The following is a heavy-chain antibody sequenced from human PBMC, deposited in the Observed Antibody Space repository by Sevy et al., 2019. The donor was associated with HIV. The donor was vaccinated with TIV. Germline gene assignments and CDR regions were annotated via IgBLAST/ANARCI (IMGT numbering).Heavy chain of an antibody. CDR2: IRGSGTST. D-gene: IGHD3-16*01. Sequence: GGSLRLSCAASGFTFSTYSMTWVRQAPGKGLEWVSGIRGSGTSTYFADFVEGRFTISRDNTKNTFYLQMNSLTGEDTAIDYCAREEVLNGVDSWGQGTLVTVSS. CDR3: AREEVLNGVDS. J-gene: IGHJ5*01. V-gene: IGHV3-23*01. CDR1: GFTFSTYS.